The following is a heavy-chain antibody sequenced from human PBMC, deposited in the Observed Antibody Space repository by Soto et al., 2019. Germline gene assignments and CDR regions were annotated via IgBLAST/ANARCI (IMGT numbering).Heavy chain of an antibody. CDR3: AREVVVAATGWFDP. CDR2: LIPIFGTA. D-gene: IGHD2-15*01. V-gene: IGHV1-69*12. J-gene: IGHJ5*02. Sequence: QVQLVQSGAEVKKPGTSVKVSCKASGGTFSSYAISWVRQAPGQGLEWMGGLIPIFGTANYAQKFQGRVTITAYDSTSTAYMELGSVRSEDTAVYYCAREVVVAATGWFDPWGQGTLVTVSS. CDR1: GGTFSSYA.